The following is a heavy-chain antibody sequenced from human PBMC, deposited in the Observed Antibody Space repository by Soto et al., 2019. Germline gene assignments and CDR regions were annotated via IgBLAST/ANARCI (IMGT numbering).Heavy chain of an antibody. CDR1: GFTFGDSY. CDR3: VRGGGGGLFDP. CDR2: ISPGSRYP. V-gene: IGHV3-11*06. D-gene: IGHD2-15*01. J-gene: IGHJ5*02. Sequence: GGSLRLSCAGSGFTFGDSYMSWIRQAPGKGLEWLSYISPGSRYPAYADSVKGRFTISRDNAKRSLYLQMLGLTAEDTAIYYCVRGGGGGLFDPWGQGTLVTVSS.